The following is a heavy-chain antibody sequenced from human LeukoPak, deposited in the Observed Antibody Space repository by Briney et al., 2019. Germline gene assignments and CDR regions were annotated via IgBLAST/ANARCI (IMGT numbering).Heavy chain of an antibody. J-gene: IGHJ5*02. CDR3: ARKELLIVGGWFDP. CDR2: IIPIFGTA. CDR1: GGTFSSYA. Sequence: ASVKVSCKASGGTFSSYAISWVRQVPGQGLEWMGGIIPIFGTANYAQKFQGRVTITADESTSTAYMELSSLRSEDTAVYYCARKELLIVGGWFDPWGQGTLVTVSS. D-gene: IGHD1-26*01. V-gene: IGHV1-69*13.